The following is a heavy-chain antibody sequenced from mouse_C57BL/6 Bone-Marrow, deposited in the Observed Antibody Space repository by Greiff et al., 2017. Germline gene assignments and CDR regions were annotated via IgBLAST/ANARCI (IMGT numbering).Heavy chain of an antibody. CDR3: ARPSPFAV. V-gene: IGHV5-6*01. CDR1: GFTFSSYG. J-gene: IGHJ3*01. CDR2: ISSGGSYT. Sequence: EVKLMESGGDLVKPGGSLKLSCAASGFTFSSYGLSWVSQTPDKRLEWVATISSGGSYTYYPDSVKGRFTISRDKTKNTLYLQMISLKSEDTAMYYCARPSPFAVWGKGTLVTVSA. D-gene: IGHD6-2*01.